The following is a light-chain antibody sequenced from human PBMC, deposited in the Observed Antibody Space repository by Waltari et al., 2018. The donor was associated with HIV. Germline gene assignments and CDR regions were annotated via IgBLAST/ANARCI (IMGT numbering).Light chain of an antibody. Sequence: DIQMTKSPSTLSASLGDRVTITCRASQSISSWLAWYQQKPGKAPKLLIYKASSLESGVPSRFSGSGSGTEFTLTISSLQPDDFATYYCQQYNSYPDSFGQGTKLEIK. CDR2: KAS. CDR1: QSISSW. J-gene: IGKJ2*03. CDR3: QQYNSYPDS. V-gene: IGKV1-5*03.